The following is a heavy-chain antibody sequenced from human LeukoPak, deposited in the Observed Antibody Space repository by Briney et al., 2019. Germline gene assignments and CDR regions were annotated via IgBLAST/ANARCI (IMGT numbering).Heavy chain of an antibody. Sequence: PGGSLRLSCAASGFTFSSYGMHWVRLAPGKGLEWVAIIWYDGSNKYYADSVKGRFTISRDNSKNTVYLQMDSLRAEDTALYYCAKDGGIAAAGGGFNWFDPWGQGTLVTVSS. D-gene: IGHD6-13*01. J-gene: IGHJ5*02. V-gene: IGHV3-33*06. CDR1: GFTFSSYG. CDR2: IWYDGSNK. CDR3: AKDGGIAAAGGGFNWFDP.